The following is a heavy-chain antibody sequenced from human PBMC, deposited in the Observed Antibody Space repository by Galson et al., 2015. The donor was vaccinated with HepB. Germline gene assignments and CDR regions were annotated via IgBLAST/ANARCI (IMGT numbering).Heavy chain of an antibody. CDR2: VSPRSGNT. Sequence: SVKVSCKASGYTFTSYDINWVRQATGQGPEWMGWVSPRSGNTGYAQKFQGRVTMTKNTSESTAYMELRSLSSEDTAVYYCARCFYDDRGYCFDYWGQGTLVTVSS. V-gene: IGHV1-8*01. CDR1: GYTFTSYD. D-gene: IGHD3-22*01. J-gene: IGHJ4*02. CDR3: ARCFYDDRGYCFDY.